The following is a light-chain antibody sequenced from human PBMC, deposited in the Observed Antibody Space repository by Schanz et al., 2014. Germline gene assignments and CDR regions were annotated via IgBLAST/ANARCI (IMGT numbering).Light chain of an antibody. CDR2: DSS. CDR1: QSVSFTY. J-gene: IGKJ2*01. Sequence: EIVLTQSPGTLSLSPGERATLSCRASQSVSFTYLVWYQQKPGQAPRLLIYDSSNRATGVPASFSGSGSGTEFTLTITSLQSEDFAVYYCQQYIDWPRTFGQGTKLDIK. V-gene: IGKV3-15*01. CDR3: QQYIDWPRT.